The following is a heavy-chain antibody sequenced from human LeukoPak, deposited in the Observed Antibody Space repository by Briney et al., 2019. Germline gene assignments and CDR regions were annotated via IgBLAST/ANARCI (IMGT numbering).Heavy chain of an antibody. CDR3: AKGQGLVVVRGVITF. Sequence: GGSLRLSCAASGFTFSSYAMSWVRQAPGKVLEWVSAISGSGGSTYYADSVKGRFTISRDNSKNTLYLQMNSLRAEDTAVYYCAKGQGLVVVRGVITFWGQGTLVTVSS. CDR1: GFTFSSYA. J-gene: IGHJ4*02. D-gene: IGHD3-10*01. CDR2: ISGSGGST. V-gene: IGHV3-23*01.